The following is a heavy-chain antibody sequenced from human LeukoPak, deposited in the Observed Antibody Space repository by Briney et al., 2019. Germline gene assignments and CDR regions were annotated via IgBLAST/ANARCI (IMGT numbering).Heavy chain of an antibody. Sequence: SETLSLTCTVSGGSISSYYWSWIRQPAGKGLEWIGRIYTSGSTNYNPSLKSRVTMSVDTSKNQFSLKLSSVTAADTAVYYCARGRYCSSTSCYVVDYWGQGTLVTVSS. CDR2: IYTSGST. V-gene: IGHV4-4*07. CDR1: GGSISSYY. CDR3: ARGRYCSSTSCYVVDY. D-gene: IGHD2-2*01. J-gene: IGHJ4*02.